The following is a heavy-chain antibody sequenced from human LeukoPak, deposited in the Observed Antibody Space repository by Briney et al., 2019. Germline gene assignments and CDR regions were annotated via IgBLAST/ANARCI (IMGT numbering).Heavy chain of an antibody. CDR3: ARGPNSNWSGLDF. CDR1: GFTFGDYA. D-gene: IGHD6-6*01. Sequence: GRSLRLSCTASGFTFGDYAMSWFRQAPGKGLVWVSRISPTGSTTSYADSVKGRFTVSRDNAKNTLYLQVNNLRAEDTAVYYCARGPNSNWSGLDFWGQGTLLTVSS. V-gene: IGHV3-74*01. CDR2: ISPTGSTT. J-gene: IGHJ4*02.